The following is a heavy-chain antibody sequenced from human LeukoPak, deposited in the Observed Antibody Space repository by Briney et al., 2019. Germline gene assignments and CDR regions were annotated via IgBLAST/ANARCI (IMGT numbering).Heavy chain of an antibody. CDR1: GFTFSSYW. J-gene: IGHJ5*01. CDR2: INSDGSST. V-gene: IGHV3-74*01. D-gene: IGHD3-3*01. CDR3: ARSTISGLSWFDS. Sequence: GGSLRLSCAASGFTFSSYWMHWVRQAPGKGLVCVSRINSDGSSTSYADSVKGRFTISRDNAKNTLYLQMNSLRAEDTAVYYCARSTISGLSWFDSWGQGTLVTVSS.